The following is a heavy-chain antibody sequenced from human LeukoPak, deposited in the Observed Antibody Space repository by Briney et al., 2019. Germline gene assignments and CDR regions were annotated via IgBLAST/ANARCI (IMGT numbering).Heavy chain of an antibody. J-gene: IGHJ5*02. CDR3: ARRTGHRWFDP. D-gene: IGHD2-8*02. CDR1: GGTFSSYA. CDR2: IIPIFGTA. Sequence: SVTVSCTASGGTFSSYAISWVRQAPGQGLEWMGGIIPIFGTANYAQKFQGRVTITAGESTSTAYMELSSLRSEDTAVYYCARRTGHRWFDPWGQGTLVTVSS. V-gene: IGHV1-69*13.